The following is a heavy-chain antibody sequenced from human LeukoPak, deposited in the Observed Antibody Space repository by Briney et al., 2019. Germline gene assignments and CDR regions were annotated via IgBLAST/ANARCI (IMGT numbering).Heavy chain of an antibody. CDR3: ARDIGNY. Sequence: SETLSLTCAVYGGSFSGYYWSWIRQPPGKGLEWIGEINHSGSTNYNPSLKSRVTISVDTSKNQFSLKLSSVTAADTAVYYCARDIGNYWGQGTLVTASS. CDR1: GGSFSGYY. CDR2: INHSGST. J-gene: IGHJ4*02. V-gene: IGHV4-34*01. D-gene: IGHD1-26*01.